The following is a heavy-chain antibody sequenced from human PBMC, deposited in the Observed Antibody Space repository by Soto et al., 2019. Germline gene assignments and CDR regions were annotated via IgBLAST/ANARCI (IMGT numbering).Heavy chain of an antibody. CDR1: GGSISSGDYY. CDR3: ARDLLGLRVYDY. D-gene: IGHD5-12*01. Sequence: SETLSLTCTVSGGSISSGDYYWSWIRQPPGKGLEWIGYIYYSGSTYYNPSLKSRVTISVDTSKNQFSLKLSSVTAADTAVYYCARDLLGLRVYDYWGQGTLVTISS. J-gene: IGHJ4*02. CDR2: IYYSGST. V-gene: IGHV4-30-4*01.